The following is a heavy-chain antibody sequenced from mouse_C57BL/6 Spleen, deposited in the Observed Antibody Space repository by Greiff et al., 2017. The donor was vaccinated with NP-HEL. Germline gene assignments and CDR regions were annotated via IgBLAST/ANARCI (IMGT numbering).Heavy chain of an antibody. J-gene: IGHJ2*01. D-gene: IGHD2-1*01. Sequence: EVKVEESGPGLVKPSQSLSLTCSVTGYSITSGYYWNWIRQFPGNKLEWMGYISYDGSNNYNPSLKNRISITRDTSKNQFFLKLNSVTTEDTATYYCARDYGNYFDYWGQGTTLTVSS. CDR1: GYSITSGYY. CDR3: ARDYGNYFDY. V-gene: IGHV3-6*01. CDR2: ISYDGSN.